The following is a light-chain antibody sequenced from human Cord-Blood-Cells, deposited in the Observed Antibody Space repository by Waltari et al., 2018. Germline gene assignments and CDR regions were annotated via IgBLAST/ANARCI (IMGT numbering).Light chain of an antibody. CDR2: YDS. V-gene: IGLV3-21*04. Sequence: SYVLTQPPSVSVAPGKTARITCGGNNIGSKSVHWYQQKPGQAPVLVIYYDSDRPSWIPERFSGSNSGNTAILTISRVEAGDEADYYCQVWDSSSDHPVFGGGTKLTVL. J-gene: IGLJ2*01. CDR3: QVWDSSSDHPV. CDR1: NIGSKS.